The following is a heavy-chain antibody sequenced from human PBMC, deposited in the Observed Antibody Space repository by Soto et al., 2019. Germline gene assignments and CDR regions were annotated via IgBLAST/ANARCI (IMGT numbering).Heavy chain of an antibody. V-gene: IGHV1-46*01. D-gene: IGHD2-2*01. CDR2: INPSGGST. Sequence: QVQLVQSGAEVKKPGASVKVSCKASGYTFTSYYMHWVRQVPGQGLEWMGIINPSGGSTSYAQKFQGRVTMTRDTSTSTVYMELGSLRSEDTAVYYCARDCISTSRGMDVWGQGTTVTVSS. CDR3: ARDCISTSRGMDV. CDR1: GYTFTSYY. J-gene: IGHJ6*02.